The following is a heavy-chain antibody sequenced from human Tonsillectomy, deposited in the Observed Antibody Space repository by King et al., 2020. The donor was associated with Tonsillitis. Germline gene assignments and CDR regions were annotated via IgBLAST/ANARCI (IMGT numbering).Heavy chain of an antibody. Sequence: QLVQSGAELKKPGASVKVSCKASGGTFSNSAISWVRQAPGQGLECMGWMIPMFATENNAQNFQGRVTFTADESTSTAYMELSSLLSEDTAVYYCARDVEKATIHDAFDIWGQGTLVTVSS. CDR3: ARDVEKATIHDAFDI. V-gene: IGHV1-69*01. J-gene: IGHJ3*02. CDR2: MIPMFATE. D-gene: IGHD5-24*01. CDR1: GGTFSNSA.